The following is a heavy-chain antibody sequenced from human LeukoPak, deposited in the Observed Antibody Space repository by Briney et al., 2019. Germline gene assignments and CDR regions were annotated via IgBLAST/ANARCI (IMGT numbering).Heavy chain of an antibody. D-gene: IGHD3-10*01. Sequence: GGSLRLSCAASGLTFSSYAMSWVRQAPGKGLEWVSAISGSGGATYYVDSVKGRFTISRDNSKNTLYLQMNSLRVEDTAVYHCAKGGAWFGEGGMDVRGQGTTVTVS. CDR3: AKGGAWFGEGGMDV. CDR1: GLTFSSYA. V-gene: IGHV3-23*01. CDR2: ISGSGGAT. J-gene: IGHJ6*02.